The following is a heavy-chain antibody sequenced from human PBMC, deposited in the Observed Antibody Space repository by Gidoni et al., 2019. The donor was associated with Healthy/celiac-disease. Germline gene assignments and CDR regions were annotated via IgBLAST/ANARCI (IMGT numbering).Heavy chain of an antibody. D-gene: IGHD3-10*01. CDR2: ISGSGVST. CDR3: AKVDVGIGESEPLDY. V-gene: IGHV3-23*01. CDR1: GLTLSRYA. J-gene: IGHJ4*02. Sequence: EAQRLVSGGGLVQHGGSVRLSCAASGLTLSRYAMRWVRQAPGKGLEWVSAISGSGVSTYYADSVKGRFTISRDNSKNTLYLQMNSLRAEDTAVYYCAKVDVGIGESEPLDYWGQGTLVTVSS.